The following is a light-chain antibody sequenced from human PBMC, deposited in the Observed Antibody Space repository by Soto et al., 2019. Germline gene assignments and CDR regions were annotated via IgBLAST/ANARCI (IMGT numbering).Light chain of an antibody. J-gene: IGLJ1*01. Sequence: QSVLTQPASVSGSPGQAMTISCTGTSSDVGGYNYVSWYQQHPVKAPKLMIYDVSNRPSGVSNRFSGSKSGNTASLTISGLQAEDEADYYCSSYTSSSSDVFGTGTKLTVL. CDR3: SSYTSSSSDV. V-gene: IGLV2-14*01. CDR2: DVS. CDR1: SSDVGGYNY.